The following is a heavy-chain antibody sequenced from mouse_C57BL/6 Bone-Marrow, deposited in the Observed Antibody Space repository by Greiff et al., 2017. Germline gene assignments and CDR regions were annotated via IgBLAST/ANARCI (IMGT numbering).Heavy chain of an antibody. Sequence: VQLQQSVAELVRPGASVKLSCTASGFNIKNTYMHWVKQRPEQGLEWIGRIDPANGNTKYAPKFQGKATITADTSSNTAYLQLSSLTTEDTAVSYCARSPIYNDYYWDGDVWGTGTAVTVSA. CDR2: IDPANGNT. CDR1: GFNIKNTY. V-gene: IGHV14-3*01. J-gene: IGHJ1*03. CDR3: ARSPIYNDYYWDGDV. D-gene: IGHD2-4*01.